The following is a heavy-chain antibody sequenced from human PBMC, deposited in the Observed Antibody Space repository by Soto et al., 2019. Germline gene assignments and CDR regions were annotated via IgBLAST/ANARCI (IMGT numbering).Heavy chain of an antibody. CDR2: INAGNGNT. CDR3: GRLSPCLCYYYDRRGWFYF. V-gene: IGHV1-3*01. Sequence: ASVKVSCKASGYTFTSYAMHWVRQAPGQRLEWMGWINAGNGNTKYSQKFQGRVTITRDTSASTAYMELNSLRSEDTAVYYCGRLSPCLCYYYDRRGWFYFWGQGTLDPVSA. CDR1: GYTFTSYA. J-gene: IGHJ4*02. D-gene: IGHD3-22*01.